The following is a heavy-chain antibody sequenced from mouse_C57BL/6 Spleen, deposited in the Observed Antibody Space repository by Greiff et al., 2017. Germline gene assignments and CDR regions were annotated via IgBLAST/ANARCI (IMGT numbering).Heavy chain of an antibody. D-gene: IGHD2-1*01. Sequence: VQLQQSGPELVKPGASVKISCKASGYAFSSSWMNWVKQRPGKGLEWIGRIYPGDGDTNYNGKFKGKATLTADKSSSTAYMQLSSLTSEDSAVYFCASDGNPYYFDYWGQGTTLTVSS. CDR2: IYPGDGDT. J-gene: IGHJ2*01. CDR1: GYAFSSSW. V-gene: IGHV1-82*01. CDR3: ASDGNPYYFDY.